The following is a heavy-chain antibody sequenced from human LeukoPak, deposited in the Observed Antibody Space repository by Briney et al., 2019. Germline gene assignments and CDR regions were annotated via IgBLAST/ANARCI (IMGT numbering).Heavy chain of an antibody. Sequence: GGSLRLSCAASGFTFSSYDMHWFRHATGKGLEWVSAIGTAGDTYYPGSVKGRFTISRENAKNSLYLQMNSLRAGDTAVYYCARADYDSSGYHRRRYYGMDVWGQGTTVTVSS. CDR2: IGTAGDT. J-gene: IGHJ6*02. CDR1: GFTFSSYD. V-gene: IGHV3-13*01. CDR3: ARADYDSSGYHRRRYYGMDV. D-gene: IGHD3-22*01.